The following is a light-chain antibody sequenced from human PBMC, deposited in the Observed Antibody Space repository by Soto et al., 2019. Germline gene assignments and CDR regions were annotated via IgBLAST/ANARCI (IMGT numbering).Light chain of an antibody. J-gene: IGKJ2*01. CDR1: QGISTY. CDR2: AAS. CDR3: QQSYRTPYT. Sequence: DIQMTQSPSSLSASVGDRVTITCRASQGISTYLVWYQQRQGRAPKLLIYAASSLLSGVPSRFSGSGSGTDFTLTISSLQPEEFETYYCQQSYRTPYTFGQGTKLETK. V-gene: IGKV1-39*01.